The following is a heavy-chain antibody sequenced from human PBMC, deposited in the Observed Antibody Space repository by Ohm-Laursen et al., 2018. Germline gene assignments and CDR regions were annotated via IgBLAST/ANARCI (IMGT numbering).Heavy chain of an antibody. CDR1: GYTFTGYY. CDR2: INPNSGGT. CDR3: ARDDRGSSGYYYSYYYGMDV. Sequence: GASVKVSCKASGYTFTGYYMHWVRQAPGQGLEWMGWINPNSGGTNYAQKFRGRVTMTRDTSISTAYMELSRLRSDDTAVYYCARDDRGSSGYYYSYYYGMDVWGQGTTVTVSS. J-gene: IGHJ6*02. D-gene: IGHD3-22*01. V-gene: IGHV1-2*02.